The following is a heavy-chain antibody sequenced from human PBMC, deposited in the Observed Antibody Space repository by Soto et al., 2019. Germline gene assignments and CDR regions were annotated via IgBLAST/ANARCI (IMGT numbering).Heavy chain of an antibody. CDR1: GYTFTSYG. V-gene: IGHV1-18*01. CDR3: ARDTEIFDY. Sequence: QVQLVQSGAEVKKPGASVKVSCKASGYTFTSYGISWVRQAPGQGLEWMGWISVYNGNKKYTKKVQGRVTMTTDTSTRTAYMELRSLRSDDTAVYYCARDTEIFDYWGQGTLVTVSS. CDR2: ISVYNGNK. J-gene: IGHJ4*02.